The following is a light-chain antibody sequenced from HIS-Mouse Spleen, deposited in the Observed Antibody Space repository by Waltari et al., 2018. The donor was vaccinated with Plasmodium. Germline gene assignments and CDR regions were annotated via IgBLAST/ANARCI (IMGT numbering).Light chain of an antibody. CDR2: LGS. CDR1: QSLLHSNGYNY. V-gene: IGKV2-28*01. CDR3: MQALQTPRYT. J-gene: IGKJ2*01. Sequence: EIVMTQSTLSLPVTPGEPASLSCRSSQSLLHSNGYNYLDWYLQKPGQSPQLLIYLGSNRASGVPDRFSGSGSGTDFTLKISRVEAEDVGVYYCMQALQTPRYTFGQGTKLEIK.